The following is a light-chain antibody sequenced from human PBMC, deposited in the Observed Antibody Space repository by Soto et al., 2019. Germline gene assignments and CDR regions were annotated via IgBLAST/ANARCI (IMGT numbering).Light chain of an antibody. J-gene: IGKJ3*01. Sequence: EIVKTQSPATLSVSPGERATLSCRASQSVSSNLAWYQQKPGQAPRLLIFGVSTRATGIPARFSGSGSGTEFTLTISSLQSEDFAVYYCQQYNNWPPIFTFGPGTKVDIK. CDR2: GVS. CDR1: QSVSSN. V-gene: IGKV3-15*01. CDR3: QQYNNWPPIFT.